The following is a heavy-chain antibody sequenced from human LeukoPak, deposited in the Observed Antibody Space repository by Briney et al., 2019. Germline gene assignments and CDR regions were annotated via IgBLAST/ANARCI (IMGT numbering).Heavy chain of an antibody. V-gene: IGHV4-31*03. CDR1: GGSISSGGYY. J-gene: IGHJ4*02. Sequence: SETLSLTCTVSGGSISSGGYYWSWIRQHPGKGLEWIGYIYYSGSTYYNPSLKSRVTISVDTSKNQFSLKLSSVTAADTAVYYCAESSHYYDTIDYWGQGTLVTASS. D-gene: IGHD3-22*01. CDR2: IYYSGST. CDR3: AESSHYYDTIDY.